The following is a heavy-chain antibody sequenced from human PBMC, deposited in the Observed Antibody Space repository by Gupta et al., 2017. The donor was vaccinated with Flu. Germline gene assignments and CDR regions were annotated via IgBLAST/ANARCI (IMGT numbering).Heavy chain of an antibody. Sequence: EVQLLETGGGLIQPGGSLRLSCAACGFTFSNYAMSWVRQAPGKGLEWVSSISAGGGSPYYADTVKGRFTMSRDNSKNTLYLQMNSLSAEDTAVYYCTKDGRGDHDDYYYYSGMDVWGQGTTVTVSS. CDR3: TKDGRGDHDDYYYYSGMDV. J-gene: IGHJ6*02. V-gene: IGHV3-23*01. CDR2: ISAGGGSP. CDR1: GFTFSNYA. D-gene: IGHD4-17*01.